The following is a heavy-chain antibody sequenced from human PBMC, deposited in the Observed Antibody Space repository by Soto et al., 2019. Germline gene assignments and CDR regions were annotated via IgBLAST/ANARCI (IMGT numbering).Heavy chain of an antibody. CDR1: GFTFSNYA. D-gene: IGHD2-2*01. J-gene: IGHJ5*02. CDR2: IRGSGGGT. CDR3: AKDNCSSSRCDMYNWFDP. Sequence: EVQLLESGGGLVQPGGSLRLSCAASGFTFSNYAMNWVRQAPGKGLEWVSGIRGSGGGTYYADSVMGRFTISRDNSKNTLYLQMNSLRAEDTAVYYCAKDNCSSSRCDMYNWFDPWGHGTLVTVSS. V-gene: IGHV3-23*01.